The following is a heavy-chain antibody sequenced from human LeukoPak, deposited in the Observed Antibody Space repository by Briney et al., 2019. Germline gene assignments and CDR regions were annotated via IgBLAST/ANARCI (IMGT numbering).Heavy chain of an antibody. V-gene: IGHV4-31*03. J-gene: IGHJ4*02. Sequence: PSRTLSLTCTVSGGSISSGGYYWSWIRQHPGKGLEWIGYIYYSGSTYYNPSLKSRVTISVDTSKNQFSLKLSSVTAADTAVYYCAREISGSGSYYHDYWGQGALVTVSS. CDR2: IYYSGST. CDR1: GGSISSGGYY. CDR3: AREISGSGSYYHDY. D-gene: IGHD3-10*01.